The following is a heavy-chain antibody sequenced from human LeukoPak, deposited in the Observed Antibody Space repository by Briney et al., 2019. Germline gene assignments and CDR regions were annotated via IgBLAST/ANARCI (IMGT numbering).Heavy chain of an antibody. D-gene: IGHD2-15*01. Sequence: PSETLSLTCAVYGGSFSGYYWNWIRQPPGKGLEWIGEINHSGSTNYNPSLKSRVTISVDTSKNQFSLKVTSVTAADTAVYYCARGYCGGGSCYPLKSIYYYYMDVWGEGTTVTFSS. CDR1: GGSFSGYY. J-gene: IGHJ6*03. V-gene: IGHV4-34*01. CDR3: ARGYCGGGSCYPLKSIYYYYMDV. CDR2: INHSGST.